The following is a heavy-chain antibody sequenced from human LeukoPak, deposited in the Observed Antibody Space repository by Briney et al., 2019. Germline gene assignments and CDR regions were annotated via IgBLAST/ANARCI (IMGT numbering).Heavy chain of an antibody. D-gene: IGHD2-15*01. CDR3: AKAPVTSCRGAFCYPFDS. Sequence: GGSLRLSCTASGFTFSGAWMTWVRQAPGKGLEWVSATSSSDAGKYYADSVRGRFTISRDNSRNTMYLQMNSLRAEDAAVYYCAKAPVTSCRGAFCYPFDSWGQGTVVTVSS. CDR2: TSSSDAGK. J-gene: IGHJ4*02. CDR1: GFTFSGAW. V-gene: IGHV3-23*01.